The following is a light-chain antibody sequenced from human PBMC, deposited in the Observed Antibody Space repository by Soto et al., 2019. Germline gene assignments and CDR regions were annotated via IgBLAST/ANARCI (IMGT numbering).Light chain of an antibody. CDR1: SSNTGSNY. Sequence: QSVLTQPPSASGTPGPGVNLSCSGSSSNTGSNYVYWYQQLPGTAPKLLIYNHNQRPSGVPDRFSASKSGTPASLAIRGLRSDDEADYYCTSWDGTLSGYVFGAGTKVTVL. V-gene: IGLV1-47*02. CDR3: TSWDGTLSGYV. J-gene: IGLJ1*01. CDR2: NHN.